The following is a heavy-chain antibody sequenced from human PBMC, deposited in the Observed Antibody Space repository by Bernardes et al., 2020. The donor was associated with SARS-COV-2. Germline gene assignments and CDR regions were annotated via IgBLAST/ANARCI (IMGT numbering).Heavy chain of an antibody. D-gene: IGHD3-3*01. V-gene: IGHV4-34*01. Sequence: SETLSLTCAVSGGSFSDHYWSWIRQPPGKGLEWIGEINHLGSTNYNPSLRIRVTISMDTSNNHLSLKLNSVTAADTAVYYCVRGQSYYKFWIGYYPQYPQWGQGTLVTVSS. CDR2: INHLGST. CDR3: VRGQSYYKFWIGYYPQYPQ. J-gene: IGHJ4*02. CDR1: GGSFSDHY.